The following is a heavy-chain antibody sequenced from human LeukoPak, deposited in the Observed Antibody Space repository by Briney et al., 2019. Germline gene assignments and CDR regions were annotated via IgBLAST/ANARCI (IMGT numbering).Heavy chain of an antibody. CDR3: ARGRDGYNCIDY. CDR1: GFTFSSCG. J-gene: IGHJ4*02. CDR2: IWYDGTNK. V-gene: IGHV3-33*01. Sequence: GRSLRLSCAASGFTFSSCGMHWVRQAPGKGLEWVAVIWYDGTNKYYADSVKGRFTISRANSKNTLYLQMNSLRAEDTAVYYCARGRDGYNCIDYGGQGTLVTVSS. D-gene: IGHD5-24*01.